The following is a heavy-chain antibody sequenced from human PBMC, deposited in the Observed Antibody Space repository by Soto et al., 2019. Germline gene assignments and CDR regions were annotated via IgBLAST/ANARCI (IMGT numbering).Heavy chain of an antibody. CDR2: IYYSGST. J-gene: IGHJ4*02. D-gene: IGHD3-3*01. V-gene: IGHV4-59*01. Sequence: PSETLSLTCTVSGGSISSYYGSWIRTPPGKGLEWIGYIYYSGSTNYNPSLKSRVTISVDTSKNQFSLKLSSVTAADTAVYYCARGGYDFWSGPYYFDYWGQGTLVTVSS. CDR3: ARGGYDFWSGPYYFDY. CDR1: GGSISSYY.